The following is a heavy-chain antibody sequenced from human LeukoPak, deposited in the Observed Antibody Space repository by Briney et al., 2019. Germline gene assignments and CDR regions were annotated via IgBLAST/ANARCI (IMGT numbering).Heavy chain of an antibody. D-gene: IGHD3-22*01. CDR2: IDPSDSYT. CDR1: GYSFTSYW. CDR3: ARHLPSTYYYDSSGYPLDDY. Sequence: GESLKISCKGSGYSFTSYWISWVRQMPGKGLEWMGRIDPSDSYTNYSPSSQGHVTISADKSISTAYLQWSSLKASDTAMYYCARHLPSTYYYDSSGYPLDDYWGQGTLVTVSS. V-gene: IGHV5-10-1*01. J-gene: IGHJ4*02.